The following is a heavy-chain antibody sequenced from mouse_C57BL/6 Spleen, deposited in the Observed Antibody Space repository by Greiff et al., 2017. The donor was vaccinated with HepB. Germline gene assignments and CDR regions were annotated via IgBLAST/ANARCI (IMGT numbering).Heavy chain of an antibody. V-gene: IGHV7-3*01. Sequence: EVQVVESGGGLVQPGGSLSLSCAASGFTFTDYYMSWVRQPPGKALEWLGFIRNKANGYTTEYSASVKGRFTISRDNSQSILYLQMNALRAEDSATYYCARYLWDVSFDYWGQGTTLTVSS. CDR3: ARYLWDVSFDY. CDR1: GFTFTDYY. D-gene: IGHD4-1*01. J-gene: IGHJ2*01. CDR2: IRNKANGYTT.